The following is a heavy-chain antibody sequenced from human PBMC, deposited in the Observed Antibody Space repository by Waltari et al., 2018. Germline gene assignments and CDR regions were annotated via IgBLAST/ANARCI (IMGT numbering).Heavy chain of an antibody. V-gene: IGHV3-7*04. Sequence: EVQLVESGGGLVQPGGYLRLSCAASGLLFSNYWMSWVRQAPGKGLEWVADIKEDGSAKYYVDSVKGRFTISRDNAKNSLYLQMNSLRAEDTAVYYCAKDNVRRWDYWGQGTLVTVSS. D-gene: IGHD2-15*01. CDR3: AKDNVRRWDY. CDR1: GLLFSNYW. CDR2: IKEDGSAK. J-gene: IGHJ4*02.